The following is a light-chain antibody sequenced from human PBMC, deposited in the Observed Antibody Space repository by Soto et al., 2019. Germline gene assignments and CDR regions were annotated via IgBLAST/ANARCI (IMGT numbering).Light chain of an antibody. V-gene: IGLV2-11*01. CDR2: DVS. Sequence: QSALTQPRSVSGSPGQSVTISCTGTSSDVGGYNHVSWYQQHPGKAPELMIYDVSKRPSGVPDRFSGSKSGNTASLTISGLQAEDEAEFYCCSYAGSYHVFGTGTKVTVL. J-gene: IGLJ1*01. CDR1: SSDVGGYNH. CDR3: CSYAGSYHV.